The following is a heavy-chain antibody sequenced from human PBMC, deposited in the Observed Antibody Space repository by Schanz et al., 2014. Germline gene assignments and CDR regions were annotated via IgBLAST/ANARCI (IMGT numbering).Heavy chain of an antibody. J-gene: IGHJ3*01. D-gene: IGHD2-21*01. V-gene: IGHV3-53*01. Sequence: EVQLVESGGGLIQPGGSLRLSCAVSGFSVSTNYMSWARQAPGKGLEWISSLYINAGSTRYADSVKGRFFISRDSSKNTLCLQMNSLRADDTAIYFCARDEGRDGYNLAFDVWGQGTLVTVSS. CDR3: ARDEGRDGYNLAFDV. CDR2: LYINAGST. CDR1: GFSVSTNY.